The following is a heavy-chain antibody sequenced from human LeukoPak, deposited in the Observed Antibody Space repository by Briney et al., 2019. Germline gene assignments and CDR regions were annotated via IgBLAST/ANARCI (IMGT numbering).Heavy chain of an antibody. V-gene: IGHV3-23*01. D-gene: IGHD3-22*01. CDR3: AKDSVGYYYDSSALT. J-gene: IGHJ5*02. CDR2: ISGSGGST. CDR1: GFTFSSYA. Sequence: GGSLRLSCAASGFTFSSYAMSWVRQAPGKGLEWVSAISGSGGSTYYADSVKGRFTISRDNSKNTLYLQMNSLRAEGTAVYYCAKDSVGYYYDSSALTWGQGTLVTVSS.